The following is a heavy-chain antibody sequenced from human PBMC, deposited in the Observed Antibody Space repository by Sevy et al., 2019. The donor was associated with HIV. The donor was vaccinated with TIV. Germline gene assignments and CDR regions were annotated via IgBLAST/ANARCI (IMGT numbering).Heavy chain of an antibody. CDR1: GYTFITYY. D-gene: IGHD2-15*01. V-gene: IGHV1-46*01. J-gene: IGHJ3*02. CDR2: INPNGGST. Sequence: ASVKVSCKASGYTFITYYIHWVRQAPGQGLEWMGVINPNGGSTSYAQKFQGRVTMTRDTSTSTVSRELSSLRSEETAVYYCARGGGSCYGKRECWNVFHIWGQGTMVTVSS. CDR3: ARGGGSCYGKRECWNVFHI.